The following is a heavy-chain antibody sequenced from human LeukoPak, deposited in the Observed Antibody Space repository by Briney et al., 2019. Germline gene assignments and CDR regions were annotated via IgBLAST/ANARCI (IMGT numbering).Heavy chain of an antibody. J-gene: IGHJ5*02. Sequence: GGSLRLSCAASGFSFSSYSMNWVRQAPGKGLEWLAIIKQDGSEKHYKGSVEGRFTISRDNAKNSLHLQMNSLRAEDTAVYYCAGGSGYLITSWGQGTLVTVSS. D-gene: IGHD3-9*01. CDR1: GFSFSSYS. CDR2: IKQDGSEK. CDR3: AGGSGYLITS. V-gene: IGHV3-7*01.